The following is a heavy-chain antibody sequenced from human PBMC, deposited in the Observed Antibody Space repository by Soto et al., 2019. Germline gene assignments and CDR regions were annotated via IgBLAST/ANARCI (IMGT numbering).Heavy chain of an antibody. CDR2: ISAYNGNT. CDR1: GYTFTSYG. CDR3: ARGYCSSTSCYAGFMFDP. J-gene: IGHJ5*02. Sequence: ASVKVSCKASGYTFTSYGINWVRQAPGQGLEWMGWISAYNGNTNYAQKLQGRVTMTTDTSTSTAYMELRSLRSDDTAVYYCARGYCSSTSCYAGFMFDPWGQGTLVTVSS. D-gene: IGHD2-2*01. V-gene: IGHV1-18*01.